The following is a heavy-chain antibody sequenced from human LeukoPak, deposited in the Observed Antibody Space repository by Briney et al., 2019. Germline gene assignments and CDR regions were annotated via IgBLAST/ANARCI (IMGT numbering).Heavy chain of an antibody. CDR2: MNPNSGNT. CDR3: ARGEYSSGWYGAYFDY. Sequence: ASVKVSCKASGYTFTSYDNNWVRQATGQGLEWMGWMNPNSGNTGYAQKFQGRVTMTRNTSISTAYMELSSLRSEDTAVYYCARGEYSSGWYGAYFDYWGQGTLVTVSS. J-gene: IGHJ4*02. CDR1: GYTFTSYD. D-gene: IGHD6-19*01. V-gene: IGHV1-8*01.